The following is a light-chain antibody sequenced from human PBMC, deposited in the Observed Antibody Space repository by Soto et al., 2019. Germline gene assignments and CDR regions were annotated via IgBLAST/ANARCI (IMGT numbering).Light chain of an antibody. V-gene: IGLV2-14*03. J-gene: IGLJ2*01. Sequence: QSALTQPASVSGSPGQSITISCTGSSSDVGGYNYVSWYQHHAAKAPKLMIYDVTNRPSGVSNRFSGSKSGNTASLTISGLQAEDEADYYCSSYTSSNTLVVFGGGTKVTVL. CDR2: DVT. CDR3: SSYTSSNTLVV. CDR1: SSDVGGYNY.